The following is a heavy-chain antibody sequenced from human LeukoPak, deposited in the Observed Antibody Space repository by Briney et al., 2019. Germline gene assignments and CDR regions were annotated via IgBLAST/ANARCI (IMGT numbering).Heavy chain of an antibody. CDR3: AKEGGPARPGLDS. D-gene: IGHD6-6*01. Sequence: SETLSLTGTVSGASMSSHYWTWMRQDPGTGLEWIGNIFHTGSTSYNPALESRVTISLDTSNNQFSLKLTSVTAADTAVYYCAKEGGPARPGLDSWGQGTLVTVSS. V-gene: IGHV4-59*11. J-gene: IGHJ4*02. CDR2: IFHTGST. CDR1: GASMSSHY.